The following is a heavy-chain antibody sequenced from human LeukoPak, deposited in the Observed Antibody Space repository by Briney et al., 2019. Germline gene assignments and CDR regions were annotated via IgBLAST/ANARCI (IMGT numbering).Heavy chain of an antibody. CDR3: ARDLLPGVGATTWGFDP. D-gene: IGHD1-26*01. CDR2: IYTSGST. Sequence: PSETLSLNCTVSGGSISSYYWSWIRQPAGKGLEWIGRIYTSGSTNYNPSLKSRVTMSVDTSKNQFSLKLSSVTAADTAVYYCARDLLPGVGATTWGFDPWGQGTLVTVSS. J-gene: IGHJ5*02. V-gene: IGHV4-4*07. CDR1: GGSISSYY.